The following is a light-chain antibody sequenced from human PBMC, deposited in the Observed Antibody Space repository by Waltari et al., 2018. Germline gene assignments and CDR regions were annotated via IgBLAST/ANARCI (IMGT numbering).Light chain of an antibody. J-gene: IGKJ1*01. CDR1: QSVSRT. V-gene: IGKV3-20*01. Sequence: EIVLTQSPGTLSLSPGERATLSCRASQSVSRTLAGYQQKPGQAPRLLIYDASIRATGIPDRFSGSGSGTDFSLTISRLEPEDFAVYYCQKYGTLPATFGQGTKVEIK. CDR3: QKYGTLPAT. CDR2: DAS.